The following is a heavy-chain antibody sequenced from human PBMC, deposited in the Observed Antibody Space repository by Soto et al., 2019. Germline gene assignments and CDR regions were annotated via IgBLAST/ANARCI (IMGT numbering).Heavy chain of an antibody. D-gene: IGHD2-2*01. CDR1: GFTFSSYG. Sequence: GGSLRLSCAASGFTFSSYGMHWVRQAPGKGLEWVAVISYDGSNKYYADSVKGRFTISRDNSKNTLYLQMNSLRAEDTAVYYCAKEDLPASQYSGMDVWGQGTTVTVSS. J-gene: IGHJ6*02. V-gene: IGHV3-30*18. CDR2: ISYDGSNK. CDR3: AKEDLPASQYSGMDV.